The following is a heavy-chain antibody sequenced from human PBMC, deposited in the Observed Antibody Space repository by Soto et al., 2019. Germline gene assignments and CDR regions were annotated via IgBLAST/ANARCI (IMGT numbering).Heavy chain of an antibody. CDR2: ISYDGSNK. J-gene: IGHJ6*02. D-gene: IGHD4-17*01. Sequence: GGSLRLSCAASGFTFSSYGMHWVRQAPGKGLEWVAVISYDGSNKYYADSVKGRFTISRDNSKNTLYLQMNSLRAEDTAVYYCAKGLADYGDYSYYYYYYGMDVWGQGTTVTVSS. V-gene: IGHV3-30*18. CDR3: AKGLADYGDYSYYYYYYGMDV. CDR1: GFTFSSYG.